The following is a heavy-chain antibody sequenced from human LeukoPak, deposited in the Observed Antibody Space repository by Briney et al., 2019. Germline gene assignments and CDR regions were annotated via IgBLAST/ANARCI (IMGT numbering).Heavy chain of an antibody. CDR1: GGTFSSYA. V-gene: IGHV1-69*05. J-gene: IGHJ4*02. D-gene: IGHD3-22*01. CDR2: IIPIFGTA. Sequence: SVKVSCKASGGTFSSYAISWVRQAPGQGLEWMGGIIPIFGTANYAQKFQGRVTITTDESTSTAYMELSSLRSEDTAVYYCARGYYYDSSGSYYFDYWGQGTLVTVPS. CDR3: ARGYYYDSSGSYYFDY.